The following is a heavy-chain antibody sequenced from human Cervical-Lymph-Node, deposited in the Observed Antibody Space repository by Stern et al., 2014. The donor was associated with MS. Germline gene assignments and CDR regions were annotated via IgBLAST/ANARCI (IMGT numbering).Heavy chain of an antibody. D-gene: IGHD6-19*01. CDR2: ISTSGTHT. CDR1: GFTFSDYY. CDR3: YLYSSSPLLGD. J-gene: IGHJ4*02. V-gene: IGHV3-11*06. Sequence: QVQLVESGGGLVKPGGSLTLSCAASGFTFSDYYMSWIRQAPGKGLEWISYISTSGTHTTYVDSVKGRFTISRDNAKNSLYLQMNSLKAEDTALYYCYLYSSSPLLGDWGQGTLVTVSS.